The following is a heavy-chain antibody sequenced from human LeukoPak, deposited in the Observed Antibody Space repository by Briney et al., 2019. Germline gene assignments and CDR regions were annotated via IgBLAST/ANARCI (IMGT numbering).Heavy chain of an antibody. J-gene: IGHJ4*02. CDR2: IYSDGST. D-gene: IGHD6-19*01. V-gene: IGHV3-53*01. CDR3: ARDSKYSSGWYGY. Sequence: GGSLRLSCAASGFIVSGDFMSWVRQAPGKGLEWVSVIYSDGSTYYADSVKGRFTISRDNAKNSLYLQMNSLRAEDTAVYYCARDSKYSSGWYGYWGQGTLVTVSS. CDR1: GFIVSGDF.